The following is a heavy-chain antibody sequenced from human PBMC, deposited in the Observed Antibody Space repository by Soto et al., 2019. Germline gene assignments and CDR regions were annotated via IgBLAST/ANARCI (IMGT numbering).Heavy chain of an antibody. CDR1: GFSLSTSGMC. CDR3: ARIRGDSSGYYPGWFDP. CDR2: IDWDDDK. V-gene: IGHV2-70*01. Sequence: SGPTLVNPTQTLTLTCTFSGFSLSTSGMCVSWIRQPPGKALEWLALIDWDDDKYYSTSLKTRLTISKDTSKNQVVLTMTNMDPVDTATYYCARIRGDSSGYYPGWFDPWGQGXLVTVYS. D-gene: IGHD3-22*01. J-gene: IGHJ5*02.